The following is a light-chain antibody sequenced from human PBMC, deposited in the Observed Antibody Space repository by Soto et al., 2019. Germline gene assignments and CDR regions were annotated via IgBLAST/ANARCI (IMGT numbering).Light chain of an antibody. V-gene: IGKV3-15*01. J-gene: IGKJ5*01. Sequence: EIVMPQSPATLSVSTGERATLSCRASQSVSSNLAWYQQKPGQAPRLLIYGASTRATGIPARFSGSGSGTEFTLTISSLQSEDFAVYYCQQYGSSPWTFGQGTRLEI. CDR2: GAS. CDR3: QQYGSSPWT. CDR1: QSVSSN.